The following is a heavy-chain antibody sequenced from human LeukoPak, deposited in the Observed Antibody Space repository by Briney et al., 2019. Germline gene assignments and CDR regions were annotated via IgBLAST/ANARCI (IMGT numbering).Heavy chain of an antibody. CDR1: GFTFSTYA. CDR3: VRDGSSWGNFDY. CDR2: LSSSSSVI. V-gene: IGHV3-48*01. J-gene: IGHJ4*02. Sequence: GGSLRLSCAASGFTFSTYATDWVRQAPGKGLEWVSYLSSSSSVIYHADSVKGRFTIARDNAKTSLYLQRNSLRTEDTAVYYCVRDGSSWGNFDYWGQGTLVSVSS. D-gene: IGHD7-27*01.